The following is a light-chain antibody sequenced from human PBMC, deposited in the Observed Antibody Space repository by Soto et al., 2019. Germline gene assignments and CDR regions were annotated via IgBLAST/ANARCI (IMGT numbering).Light chain of an antibody. J-gene: IGLJ3*02. CDR1: SGHSSYA. CDR2: LNSDGSH. V-gene: IGLV4-69*01. CDR3: QTWDIGTWV. Sequence: QSVLTQSPSASASLGASVKLTCTLTSGHSSYAIAWHQQQPEKGPRYLMKLNSDGSHNKGDGIPDRFSGSSSVAERYLTISSLQSEDEAIYYCQTWDIGTWVFGGGTKLTVL.